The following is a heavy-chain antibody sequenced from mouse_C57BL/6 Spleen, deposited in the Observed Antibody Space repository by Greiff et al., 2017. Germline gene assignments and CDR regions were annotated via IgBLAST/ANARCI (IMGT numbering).Heavy chain of an antibody. V-gene: IGHV14-3*01. CDR1: GFNIKNTY. J-gene: IGHJ1*03. D-gene: IGHD1-1*01. Sequence: EVQLQQSVAELVRPGASVKLSCTASGFNIKNTYMHWVKQRPEQGLEWTGSIDPANGNTKYAPKFQGKATITADTSSNTAYLQLSSLTSEDTAIYYCARTFITTVVANPWYFDVWGTGTTVTVSS. CDR2: IDPANGNT. CDR3: ARTFITTVVANPWYFDV.